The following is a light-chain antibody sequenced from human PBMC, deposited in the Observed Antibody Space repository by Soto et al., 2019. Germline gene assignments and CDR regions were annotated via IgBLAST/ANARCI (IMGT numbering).Light chain of an antibody. CDR1: QSVSSSY. J-gene: IGKJ4*01. CDR3: HQYGSSPPLT. Sequence: EIVLTQSPGALSLSPGERATLSCRASQSVSSSYLVWYQQKPGQAPRLLIFGASSRATGIPDRFSGSGSGTDFTLTISRLEPEDFAVYYCHQYGSSPPLTFGGGTKVEIK. V-gene: IGKV3-20*01. CDR2: GAS.